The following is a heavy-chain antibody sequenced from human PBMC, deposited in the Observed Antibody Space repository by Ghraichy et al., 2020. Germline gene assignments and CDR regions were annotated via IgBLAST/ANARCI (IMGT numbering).Heavy chain of an antibody. V-gene: IGHV4-61*01. J-gene: IGHJ4*02. CDR2: VYYTGST. CDR3: ARGARRYTTASPPLFDY. D-gene: IGHD6-6*01. Sequence: SETLSLTCTVSGGSVSSGSDYWSWIRQPPGKGLEWIGYVYYTGSTDYNPSLKSRVTMSSDTSKNQFSLKLRSVTAADSAIYYCARGARRYTTASPPLFDYWGQGTLGTVSS. CDR1: GGSVSSGSDY.